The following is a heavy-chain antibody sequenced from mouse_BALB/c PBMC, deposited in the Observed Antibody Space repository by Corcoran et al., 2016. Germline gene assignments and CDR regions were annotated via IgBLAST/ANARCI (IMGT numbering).Heavy chain of an antibody. CDR2: INTYTGEP. CDR3: ARRGEKSWFAY. CDR1: GYTFTNYG. V-gene: IGHV9-3-1*01. J-gene: IGHJ3*01. D-gene: IGHD1-3*01. Sequence: QIQLVQSGPELKKPGETVKISCKASGYTFTNYGMNWVKQAPGKGLKWMGWINTYTGEPTYADDFKGRFAFSLETSASTAYLQINNLKNEDTATYFCARRGEKSWFAYWGQGTLVTVS.